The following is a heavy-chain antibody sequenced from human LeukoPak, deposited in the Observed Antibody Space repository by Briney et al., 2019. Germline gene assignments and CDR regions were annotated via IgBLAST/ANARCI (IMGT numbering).Heavy chain of an antibody. D-gene: IGHD6-13*01. Sequence: GGSLRLSCAASGFTVSSNYMSWVRQAPGKRLEWVSLIYSGGSTYYADSVKGRFTISRDNSKNTLYLQMNSLRAEDTAVYYCARAQGYSSSWSEGNWFDPWGQGTLVTVSS. CDR1: GFTVSSNY. V-gene: IGHV3-53*01. CDR2: IYSGGST. J-gene: IGHJ5*02. CDR3: ARAQGYSSSWSEGNWFDP.